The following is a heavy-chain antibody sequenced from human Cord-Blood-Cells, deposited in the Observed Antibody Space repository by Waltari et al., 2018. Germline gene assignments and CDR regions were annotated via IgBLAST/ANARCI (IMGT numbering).Heavy chain of an antibody. J-gene: IGHJ3*02. Sequence: EVQLVQSGAEVKKPGESLKISCKGSGYSFTSYWIGWVRQMPGKGLEWMGIIDPGDSDTRYSPSFQGKVTISADKSIRTAYLQWSSLKASDTAMYYCARYPDYDILTGYYAFDIWGQGTMVTVSS. V-gene: IGHV5-51*01. CDR2: IDPGDSDT. D-gene: IGHD3-9*01. CDR3: ARYPDYDILTGYYAFDI. CDR1: GYSFTSYW.